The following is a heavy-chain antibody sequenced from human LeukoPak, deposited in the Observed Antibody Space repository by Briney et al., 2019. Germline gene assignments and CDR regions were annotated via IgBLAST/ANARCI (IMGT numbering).Heavy chain of an antibody. V-gene: IGHV1-2*02. CDR1: GYTFTGYY. J-gene: IGHJ5*02. D-gene: IGHD2/OR15-2a*01. CDR2: INPNSGGT. Sequence: ASVKVSCKASGYTFTGYYMHWVRQAPGQGLEWMGWINPNSGGTNYAQKFQGRVTMTRDTSISTAYMELSRLGSDDTAVYYCARGSFRTTIAGNWFDPWGQGTLVTVSS. CDR3: ARGSFRTTIAGNWFDP.